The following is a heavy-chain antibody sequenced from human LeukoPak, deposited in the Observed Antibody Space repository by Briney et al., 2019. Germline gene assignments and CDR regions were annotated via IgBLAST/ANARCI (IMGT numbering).Heavy chain of an antibody. Sequence: SETLSLTCAVYGGSFSGYYWRWIRQFPGKGLEWIGEIHHSGSTNYNPSLKSRVTISVDTSKNQFSLKLSSVTAADTAVYYCARGPYYYDSSGPGDAFDIWGQGTMVTVPS. CDR3: ARGPYYYDSSGPGDAFDI. D-gene: IGHD3-22*01. CDR1: GGSFSGYY. V-gene: IGHV4-34*01. J-gene: IGHJ3*02. CDR2: IHHSGST.